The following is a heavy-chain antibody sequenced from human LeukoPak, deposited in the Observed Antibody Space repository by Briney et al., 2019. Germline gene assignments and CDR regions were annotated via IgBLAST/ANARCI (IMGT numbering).Heavy chain of an antibody. Sequence: ASVKVSCXASGYTFTSYGISWVRQALGQGLEWMGWISAYNGNTNYAQKLQGRVTMTTDTSTSTAYMELRSLRSDDTAVYYCASWIQLWLLDYWGQGTLVTVSS. D-gene: IGHD5-18*01. CDR1: GYTFTSYG. J-gene: IGHJ4*02. CDR3: ASWIQLWLLDY. CDR2: ISAYNGNT. V-gene: IGHV1-18*01.